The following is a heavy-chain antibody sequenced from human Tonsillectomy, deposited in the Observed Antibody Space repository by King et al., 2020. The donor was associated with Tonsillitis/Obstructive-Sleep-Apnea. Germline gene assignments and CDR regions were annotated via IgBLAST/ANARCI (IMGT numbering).Heavy chain of an antibody. CDR3: ASSIVGPTTAHYYYGMDV. Sequence: VQLQQWGAGLLKPSETLSLTCAVYGGSFSGYYWSWIRQPPGKGLEWIGEINHSGSTNYNPSLKSRVTISVDTYKNQFSLKLSSVTAADTAVYYCASSIVGPTTAHYYYGMDVWGQGTTVTVSS. CDR2: INHSGST. CDR1: GGSFSGYY. J-gene: IGHJ6*02. D-gene: IGHD1-26*01. V-gene: IGHV4-34*01.